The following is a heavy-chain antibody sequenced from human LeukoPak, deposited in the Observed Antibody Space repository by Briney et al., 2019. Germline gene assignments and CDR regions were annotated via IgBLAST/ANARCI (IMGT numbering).Heavy chain of an antibody. V-gene: IGHV1-8*01. CDR3: ASPGEYYYDSSGYYKYFQH. Sequence: ASVKVSCKASGYTFTSYDINWVRQATGQGLEWMGWMNPNSGNTGYAQKFQGRVTMNRNTSISTAYMELSSLRSEDTAVYYCASPGEYYYDSSGYYKYFQHWGQGTLVTVSS. CDR1: GYTFTSYD. D-gene: IGHD3-22*01. CDR2: MNPNSGNT. J-gene: IGHJ1*01.